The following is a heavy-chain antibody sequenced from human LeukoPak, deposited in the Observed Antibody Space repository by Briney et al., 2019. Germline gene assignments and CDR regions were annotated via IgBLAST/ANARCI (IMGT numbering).Heavy chain of an antibody. D-gene: IGHD6-13*01. CDR1: GFTFSSYE. V-gene: IGHV3-48*03. J-gene: IGHJ4*02. Sequence: GGSLRLSCAASGFTFSSYEMNWVRQAPGKGLEWVSYISSSGSTIYYADSVKGRFTISRDNAKNSLYLQMNSLRAEDTAVYYCARDSSSWYGTPYFAYWGQGTLVTVSS. CDR2: ISSSGSTI. CDR3: ARDSSSWYGTPYFAY.